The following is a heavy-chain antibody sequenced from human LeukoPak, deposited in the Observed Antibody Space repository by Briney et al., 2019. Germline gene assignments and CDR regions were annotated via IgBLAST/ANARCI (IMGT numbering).Heavy chain of an antibody. V-gene: IGHV3-48*04. Sequence: GGSLRLSCAASGFTFSSYSMNWVRQAPGKGLEWVSYISSSSSTIYYADSVKGRFTISRDNAKNSLYLQMNSLRAEDTAVYYCARDLYYSSGWYDAFDIWGQGTMVTVSS. CDR2: ISSSSSTI. D-gene: IGHD6-19*01. J-gene: IGHJ3*02. CDR1: GFTFSSYS. CDR3: ARDLYYSSGWYDAFDI.